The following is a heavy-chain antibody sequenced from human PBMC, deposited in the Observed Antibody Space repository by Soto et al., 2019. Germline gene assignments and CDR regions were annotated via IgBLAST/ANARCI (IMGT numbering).Heavy chain of an antibody. J-gene: IGHJ3*02. CDR1: GFTFSSYS. CDR3: AREYLGYCSGGSCYSDDAFDI. D-gene: IGHD2-15*01. V-gene: IGHV3-48*01. Sequence: EVQLVESGGGLVQPGGSLRLSCAASGFTFSSYSMNWVRQAPGKGLEWVSYISSSSSTIYYADSVKGRFTISRDNAKNSLYLQMNGLRAEDTAVYYCAREYLGYCSGGSCYSDDAFDIWGQGTMVTVSS. CDR2: ISSSSSTI.